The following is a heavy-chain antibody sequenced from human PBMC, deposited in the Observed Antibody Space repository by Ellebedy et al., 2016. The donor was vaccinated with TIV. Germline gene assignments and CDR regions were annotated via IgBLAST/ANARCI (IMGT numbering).Heavy chain of an antibody. D-gene: IGHD3-10*01. Sequence: GESLKISCAASGFTFSSYGMHWVRQAPGKGLEWVAVIWYDGSNKYYADSVKGRFTISRDNSKNTLYLQMNSLRAEDTAVYYCARGPHRRGYDAFDIWGQGTMVTVSS. J-gene: IGHJ3*02. V-gene: IGHV3-33*08. CDR3: ARGPHRRGYDAFDI. CDR2: IWYDGSNK. CDR1: GFTFSSYG.